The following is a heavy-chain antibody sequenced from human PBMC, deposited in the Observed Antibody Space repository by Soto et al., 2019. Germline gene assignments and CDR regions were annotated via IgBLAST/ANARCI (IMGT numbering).Heavy chain of an antibody. CDR3: AREGGGHEIGDSLRWFES. D-gene: IGHD2-21*02. CDR1: GFTVGTNY. Sequence: LRLSCAASGFTVGTNYMNWVRQAPGKGLEWVSVIYSAGNTYYADSVKGRFTISRDNSRNTVYLQMNSLRAEDTAVYYCAREGGGHEIGDSLRWFESWGQGTLVTVSS. J-gene: IGHJ5*01. V-gene: IGHV3-53*01. CDR2: IYSAGNT.